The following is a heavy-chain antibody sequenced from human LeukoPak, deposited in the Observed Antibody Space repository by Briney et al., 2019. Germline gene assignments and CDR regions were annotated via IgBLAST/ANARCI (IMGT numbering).Heavy chain of an antibody. V-gene: IGHV3-21*01. CDR1: GFTFSSYS. CDR2: ISSSSSYI. D-gene: IGHD3-10*01. Sequence: KTGGSLRLSCVVSGFTFSSYSMNWVRQAPGKGLEWVSSISSSSSYIYYADSVKGRFTISRDNAKNSLYLQMHSLRGEDTAVYYCARDMAGSGSYYGYWGQGTLVTVSS. J-gene: IGHJ4*02. CDR3: ARDMAGSGSYYGY.